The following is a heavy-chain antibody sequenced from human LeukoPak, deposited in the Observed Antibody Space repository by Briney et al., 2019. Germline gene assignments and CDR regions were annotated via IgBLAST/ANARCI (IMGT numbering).Heavy chain of an antibody. D-gene: IGHD3-10*01. CDR2: ISPSGDIT. V-gene: IGHV3-23*01. CDR1: GFSFSRYG. CDR3: AKDDAWLRFGE. Sequence: PGGSLRLSCAASGFSFSRYGMSWVRQAPGKGLEWVSGISPSGDITYYADSVKGRFTISRDNSKNTLYLEVISLTAEDTAVYYCAKDDAWLRFGEWSQGTLVTVSS. J-gene: IGHJ4*02.